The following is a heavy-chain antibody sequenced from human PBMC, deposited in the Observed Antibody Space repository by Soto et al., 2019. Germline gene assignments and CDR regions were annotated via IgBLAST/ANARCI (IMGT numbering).Heavy chain of an antibody. CDR2: IYYSGST. V-gene: IGHV4-59*01. CDR1: CDSISGYY. Sequence: TSETLSLTCTVSCDSISGYYWSWLRQPPGRGLEWIGYIYYSGSTNYNPSLKGRVSMSVDTSKNQFSLKLTSVTAADTAVYFCAKYRRTDAEGYTFDYWGQGALVTVSS. J-gene: IGHJ4*02. CDR3: AKYRRTDAEGYTFDY. D-gene: IGHD2-15*01.